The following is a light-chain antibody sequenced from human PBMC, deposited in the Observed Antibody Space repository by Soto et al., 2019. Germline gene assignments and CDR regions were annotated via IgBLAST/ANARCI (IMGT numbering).Light chain of an antibody. CDR1: QSIGYS. CDR2: DVS. J-gene: IGKJ1*01. CDR3: QHYDNYLT. V-gene: IGKV1-5*01. Sequence: DIQMTQSPSTLSASVGDRVTITCRASQSIGYSLAWYQQKPGKAPYLLISDVSSLERGVPSRFSGSGSGTEFTLTISSLQPDDFATYYCQHYDNYLTFGRGTKVDIK.